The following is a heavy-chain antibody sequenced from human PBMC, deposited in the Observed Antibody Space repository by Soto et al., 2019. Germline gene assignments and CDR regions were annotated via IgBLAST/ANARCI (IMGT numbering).Heavy chain of an antibody. Sequence: DVPLVESGGGLVQPGGSLRLSCAASGFTFGGYWMSWVRQAPGKGLEWVANIHQEGTEKYYVDSVKGRFTISRDNAKDSLYLQMNRLRADDTAVYYCALIAVRTLYNGLDVWGQGTTVTVFS. CDR3: ALIAVRTLYNGLDV. D-gene: IGHD3-10*02. CDR2: IHQEGTEK. J-gene: IGHJ6*02. CDR1: GFTFGGYW. V-gene: IGHV3-7*01.